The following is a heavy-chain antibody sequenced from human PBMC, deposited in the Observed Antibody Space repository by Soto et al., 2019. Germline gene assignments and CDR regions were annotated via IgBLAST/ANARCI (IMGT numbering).Heavy chain of an antibody. CDR1: GPTFIAYY. Sequence: QLEQSGAEVKKPGASVRVSCKTSGPTFIAYYINWVRQAPGQGLEWMGWIDPKSGGTTYEQKFLRRVSKSIDTSSYTAYMDLFRRTSDGTAVYYCARVSVDVQVWGQGPLITVSS. CDR3: ARVSVDVQV. V-gene: IGHV1-2*02. CDR2: IDPKSGGT. D-gene: IGHD5-12*01. J-gene: IGHJ4*02.